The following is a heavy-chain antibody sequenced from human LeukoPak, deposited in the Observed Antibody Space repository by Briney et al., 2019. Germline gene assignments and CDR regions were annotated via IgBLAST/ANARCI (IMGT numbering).Heavy chain of an antibody. V-gene: IGHV3-21*01. Sequence: GGSLRLSCAASGFTFSSYAMSWVRQAPGKGLEWVSSISANSYHIFYTDSVKGRFTISRDNAKNSLFLQMDSLRAEDTAVYYCTRDLASQPDYWGQGGLVTVSS. D-gene: IGHD1-1*01. CDR1: GFTFSSYA. J-gene: IGHJ4*02. CDR3: TRDLASQPDY. CDR2: ISANSYHI.